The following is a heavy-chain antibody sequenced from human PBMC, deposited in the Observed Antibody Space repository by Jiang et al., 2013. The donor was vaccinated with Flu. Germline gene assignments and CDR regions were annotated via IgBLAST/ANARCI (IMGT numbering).Heavy chain of an antibody. V-gene: IGHV3-30*04. Sequence: LESGGRLVQPGGSLRLSCAASGFTFSSYAMHWVRQAPGKGLEWVAVISHDGSNKYYADSVKGRFTISRDNSKNTLYLQMNSLRAEDTAVYYCARDWKFMSDFWSGYFWDWGQGTLVTVSS. D-gene: IGHD3-3*01. CDR2: ISHDGSNK. CDR3: ARDWKFMSDFWSGYFWD. CDR1: GFTFSSYA. J-gene: IGHJ4*02.